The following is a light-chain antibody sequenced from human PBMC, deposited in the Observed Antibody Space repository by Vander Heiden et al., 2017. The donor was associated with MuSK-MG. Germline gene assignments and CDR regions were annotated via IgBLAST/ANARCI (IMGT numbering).Light chain of an antibody. CDR2: GAS. CDR3: QQYDYWPPIT. V-gene: IGKV3-15*01. Sequence: DIVMTPSPATLSVSPGERATLSCRASRTVSSNLAWYQQKPGQAPRLLIYGASTRATDIPARFSGSGSGTEFTLTISSLQSEDFAVYYCQQYDYWPPITFGQGTRLEIK. CDR1: RTVSSN. J-gene: IGKJ5*01.